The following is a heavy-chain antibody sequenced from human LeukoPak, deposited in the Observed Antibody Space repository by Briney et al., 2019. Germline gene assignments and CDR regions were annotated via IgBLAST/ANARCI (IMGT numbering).Heavy chain of an antibody. J-gene: IGHJ4*02. V-gene: IGHV3-7*01. Sequence: PGRSLRLSCAASGFTFSSYAMHWVRQAPGKGLEWVANIKQDGSEKYYVDFVKGRFTISRDNAKNSLYLQMNSLRAEDTAVYYCARDQGYSLYWGQGTLVTVSS. CDR1: GFTFSSYA. CDR2: IKQDGSEK. CDR3: ARDQGYSLY. D-gene: IGHD5-18*01.